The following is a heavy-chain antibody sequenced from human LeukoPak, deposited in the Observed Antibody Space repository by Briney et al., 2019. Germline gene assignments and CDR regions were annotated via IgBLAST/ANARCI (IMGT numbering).Heavy chain of an antibody. CDR1: GYTFTSYG. V-gene: IGHV1-18*01. J-gene: IGHJ5*02. CDR2: ISAYNGNT. Sequence: ASVKVSCKASGYTFTSYGISWVRQAPGQGLEWMGWISAYNGNTNYAQKLQGRVTMTTDTSTNTAYMELRSLRSDDTAVYYCARGAVLRFLLDWFDPWGQGTLVTVSS. CDR3: ARGAVLRFLLDWFDP. D-gene: IGHD3-3*01.